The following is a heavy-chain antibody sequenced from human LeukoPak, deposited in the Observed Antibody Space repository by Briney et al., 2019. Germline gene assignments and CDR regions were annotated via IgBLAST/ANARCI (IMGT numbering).Heavy chain of an antibody. Sequence: GGSLRLSCAASGFTFSTYAMNWVRQAPGKGLEWVSGISGSGGRTYYADSVKGRFTISRDNSKNTLFLQMNSLRAEDTAVYYCARDFELSHWGQGTLVTVSS. V-gene: IGHV3-23*01. D-gene: IGHD3-16*02. CDR3: ARDFELSH. CDR2: ISGSGGRT. J-gene: IGHJ4*02. CDR1: GFTFSTYA.